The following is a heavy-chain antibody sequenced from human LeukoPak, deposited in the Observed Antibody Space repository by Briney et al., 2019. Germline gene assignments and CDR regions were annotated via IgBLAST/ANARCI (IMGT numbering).Heavy chain of an antibody. V-gene: IGHV3-23*01. CDR3: AKDRSREDFCSGFELTSTNGFDP. CDR1: GFTFSSYA. Sequence: AGSLRLSCAASGFTFSSYAMSWVRQAPGKGLEWVSAISGSGGSTYYAGTVKGRYIISRDNSKNTLYLQMNSLRAEDTAVYYSAKDRSREDFCSGFELTSTNGFDPWGQGTLVTVSS. D-gene: IGHD3-3*01. CDR2: ISGSGGST. J-gene: IGHJ5*02.